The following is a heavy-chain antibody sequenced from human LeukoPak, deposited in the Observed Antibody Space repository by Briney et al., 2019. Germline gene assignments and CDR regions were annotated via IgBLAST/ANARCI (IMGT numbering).Heavy chain of an antibody. D-gene: IGHD2-2*01. V-gene: IGHV3-30*03. J-gene: IGHJ3*02. CDR3: ARGGYCSPTSCYSDAFDI. Sequence: QPGGSLRLSCAASGFTFSSYGMHWARQAPGKGLEWVAVISYDGRNKYYADSVEGRFTISRDNSKNTLYLQMNSLRAEDTAVYYCARGGYCSPTSCYSDAFDIWGQGTMVTVSS. CDR2: ISYDGRNK. CDR1: GFTFSSYG.